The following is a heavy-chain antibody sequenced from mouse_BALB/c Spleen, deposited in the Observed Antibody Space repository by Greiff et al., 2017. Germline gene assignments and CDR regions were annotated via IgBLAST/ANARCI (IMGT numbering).Heavy chain of an antibody. Sequence: EVQLQQSGPELVKPGASVKMSCKASGYTFTSYVMHWVKQKPGQGLEWIGYINPYNDGTKYNEKFKGKATLTSDKSSSTAYMELSSLTSEDSAVYYCARTNYYDYDGFDYWGQGTTLTVSS. CDR1: GYTFTSYV. D-gene: IGHD2-4*01. J-gene: IGHJ2*01. CDR2: INPYNDGT. V-gene: IGHV1-14*01. CDR3: ARTNYYDYDGFDY.